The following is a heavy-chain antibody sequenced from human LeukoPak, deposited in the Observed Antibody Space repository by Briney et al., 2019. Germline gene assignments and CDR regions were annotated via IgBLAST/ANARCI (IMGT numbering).Heavy chain of an antibody. V-gene: IGHV3-23*01. J-gene: IGHJ4*02. CDR1: GFTVSTYD. CDR2: FSGSDGSA. Sequence: GGSLRLSCAASGFTVSTYDMSWVRQAPGKGPEWVSGFSGSDGSAYYADSVKGRFTISRDNSKNSLYLHMNSLRAEDTAVYYCARDYGGSSPFDYWGQGTLVTVSS. D-gene: IGHD4-23*01. CDR3: ARDYGGSSPFDY.